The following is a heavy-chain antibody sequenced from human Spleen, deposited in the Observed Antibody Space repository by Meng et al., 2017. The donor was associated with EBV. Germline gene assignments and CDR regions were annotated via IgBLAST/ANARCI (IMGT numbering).Heavy chain of an antibody. Sequence: QVQLQQWGAGLLRPSATLSLTCAVNGGSFSGHYWTWIRQPPGKGLEWIGEIIHTGETNYNPSLTGRVTISRDTSKKHLSLRLNSVTAADTAVYYCVRGGEGDGYSLPYWGQGTLVTVSS. CDR1: GGSFSGHY. J-gene: IGHJ4*02. CDR3: VRGGEGDGYSLPY. V-gene: IGHV4-34*02. CDR2: IIHTGET. D-gene: IGHD5-24*01.